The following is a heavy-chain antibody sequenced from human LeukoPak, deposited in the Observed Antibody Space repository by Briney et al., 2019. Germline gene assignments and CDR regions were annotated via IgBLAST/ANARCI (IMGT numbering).Heavy chain of an antibody. Sequence: SETLSLTCGVYGGSFTDYSWSWLRQTPGKGLEWIGDINHSGSTSYNSALKSRVTISVDTSRNQFSLKLSSVTAADTADYYCARLGLYTSSWYRFYYFDYWGQGSPVTVSS. D-gene: IGHD6-13*01. CDR3: ARLGLYTSSWYRFYYFDY. CDR2: INHSGST. V-gene: IGHV4-34*01. J-gene: IGHJ4*02. CDR1: GGSFTDYS.